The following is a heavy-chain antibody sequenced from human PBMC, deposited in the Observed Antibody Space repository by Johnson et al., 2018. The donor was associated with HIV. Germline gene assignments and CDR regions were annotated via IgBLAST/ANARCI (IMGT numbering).Heavy chain of an antibody. CDR1: GFTFSTYA. V-gene: IGHV3-30*04. D-gene: IGHD1-1*01. CDR3: ARDRAKVDDPNDAFDI. CDR2: ISYDGRNK. Sequence: QVQLVESGGGVVQPERSLRLSCAASGFTFSTYAMHWVRQAPGKGLEWVACISYDGRNKHYAGSVKGRFTISRDNSKNTVYLQMNRLRAEDTAVYYCARDRAKVDDPNDAFDIWGQGTVVTVSS. J-gene: IGHJ3*02.